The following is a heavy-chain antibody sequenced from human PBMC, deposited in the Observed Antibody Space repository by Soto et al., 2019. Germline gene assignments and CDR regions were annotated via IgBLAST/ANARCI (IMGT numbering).Heavy chain of an antibody. V-gene: IGHV3-30*18. Sequence: GGSLRLSCAASGFTFSSYGMHWVRQAPGKGLEWVAVISYDGSNKYYADSVKGRFTISRDNSKNTLYLQMNSLRAEDTAVYYCAKVSYYDSSGSWGGQGWFDPWGQGTLVTVSS. D-gene: IGHD3-22*01. CDR1: GFTFSSYG. CDR3: AKVSYYDSSGSWGGQGWFDP. CDR2: ISYDGSNK. J-gene: IGHJ5*02.